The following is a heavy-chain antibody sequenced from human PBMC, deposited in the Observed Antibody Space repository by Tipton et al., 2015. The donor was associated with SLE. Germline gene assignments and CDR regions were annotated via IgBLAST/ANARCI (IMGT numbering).Heavy chain of an antibody. CDR1: GFTFSSYG. J-gene: IGHJ4*02. V-gene: IGHV3-23*01. CDR2: ISGSGGGI. D-gene: IGHD2-8*01. CDR3: GLINGPEGY. Sequence: GSLRLSCAASGFTFSSYGMRWVRQAPGKGLEWVSVISGSGGGISYAESVRVRFTISRDNSKYTLYLQMNSLRVEDTAIYYCGLINGPEGYWGQGTLVTVSS.